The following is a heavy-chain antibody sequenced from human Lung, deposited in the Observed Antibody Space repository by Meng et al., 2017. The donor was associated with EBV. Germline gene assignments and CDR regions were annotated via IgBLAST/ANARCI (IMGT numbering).Heavy chain of an antibody. CDR2: VYRSGST. CDR3: ARAKWGHSYGSEALYFDH. V-gene: IGHV4-30-2*01. J-gene: IGHJ4*02. Sequence: QGQVKGSGPGMGKPSGTLSLTCSFPGGSISSETSSWTWIRQRPGKGLEWIGFVYRSGSTYYNPSLKSRVIISVDRSNNQFSLELNSVSAADTAVYYCARAKWGHSYGSEALYFDHWGPGTLVTVSS. CDR1: GGSISSETSS. D-gene: IGHD5-18*01.